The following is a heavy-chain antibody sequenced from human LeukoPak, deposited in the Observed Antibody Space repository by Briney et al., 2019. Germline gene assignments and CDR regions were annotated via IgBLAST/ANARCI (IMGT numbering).Heavy chain of an antibody. D-gene: IGHD3-3*01. CDR1: GFTFSSYW. CDR3: ARWDYDFWSGPSEPYYFDY. CDR2: IKQDGSEK. V-gene: IGHV3-7*01. J-gene: IGHJ4*02. Sequence: GGSLRLSCAASGFTFSSYWMSWVRQAPGKGLEWVANIKQDGSEKYYVDSVKGRFTISRGNAKNSLYLQMNSLRAEDTAVYYCARWDYDFWSGPSEPYYFDYWGQGTLVTVSS.